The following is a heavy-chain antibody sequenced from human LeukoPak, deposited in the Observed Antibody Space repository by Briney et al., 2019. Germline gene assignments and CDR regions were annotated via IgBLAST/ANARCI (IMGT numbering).Heavy chain of an antibody. CDR2: IYHSGST. V-gene: IGHV4-30-2*01. D-gene: IGHD3-22*01. J-gene: IGHJ1*01. Sequence: SETLSLTCTVSGGSISSGGYYWSWIRQPPGKGLEWIGYIYHSGSTYYNPSLKSRVTISVDRSKNQFSLKLSSVTAADTAVYYCARGGTYYDSSEPGSLSGPYFQHWGQGTLVTVSS. CDR1: GGSISSGGYY. CDR3: ARGGTYYDSSEPGSLSGPYFQH.